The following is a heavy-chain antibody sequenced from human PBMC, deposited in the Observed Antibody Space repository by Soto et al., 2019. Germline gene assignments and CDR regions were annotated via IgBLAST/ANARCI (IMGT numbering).Heavy chain of an antibody. D-gene: IGHD3-22*01. CDR2: IHDSGST. Sequence: PSETLSLTCTVSGGSVSSGGYYWSWIRQPPGKGLEWIGYIHDSGSTHYNPSLKSRVTISVDTSKNQFSLKLNSVIAADTAVYYCARDRGLHDSTGYYQTPFDYWGLGTLVTVSS. J-gene: IGHJ4*02. V-gene: IGHV4-61*08. CDR3: ARDRGLHDSTGYYQTPFDY. CDR1: GGSVSSGGYY.